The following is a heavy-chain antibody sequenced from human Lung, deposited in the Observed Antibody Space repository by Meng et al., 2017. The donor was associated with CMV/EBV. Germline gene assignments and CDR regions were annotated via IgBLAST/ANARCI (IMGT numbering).Heavy chain of an antibody. D-gene: IGHD1-26*01. J-gene: IGHJ4*01. Sequence: ASVXVSCKTSGYTFTGYGISWVRQAPGQGLEWMGWISTYNDDKTYVQKFQTRVTMTTDRSTSTAYMELRNLRSDDTAVYYCARDRVGEPTFDYWGQGPLVTVSS. CDR2: ISTYNDDK. CDR1: GYTFTGYG. CDR3: ARDRVGEPTFDY. V-gene: IGHV1-18*01.